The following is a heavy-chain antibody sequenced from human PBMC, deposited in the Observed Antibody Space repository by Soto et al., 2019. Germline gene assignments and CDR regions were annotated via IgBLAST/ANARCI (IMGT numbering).Heavy chain of an antibody. CDR2: IYYDGST. Sequence: HVQLQESGPGLVKPSETLSLTCTVSGGSISTYYWSWIRQPPGKGLEWIGYIYYDGSTSYNPSLRSPVTISVDTSKNQFSLILSSVTSADTAVYYCARDQLSSGLYVWSDPWGQGTLVTVSS. V-gene: IGHV4-59*01. CDR1: GGSISTYY. D-gene: IGHD6-25*01. CDR3: ARDQLSSGLYVWSDP. J-gene: IGHJ5*02.